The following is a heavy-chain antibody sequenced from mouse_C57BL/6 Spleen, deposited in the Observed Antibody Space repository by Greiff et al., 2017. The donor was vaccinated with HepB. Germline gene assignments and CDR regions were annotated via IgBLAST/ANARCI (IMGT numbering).Heavy chain of an antibody. Sequence: QVQLQQPGAELVKPGASVKMSCKASGYTFTSYWITWVKQRPGQGLEWIGDIYPGSGSTNYNEKFKSKATLTVDTSSSTAYMQLSSLTSEDSAVYYCARITTVVATNYVDDWGQGTTLTVSS. CDR1: GYTFTSYW. D-gene: IGHD1-1*01. CDR2: IYPGSGST. CDR3: ARITTVVATNYVDD. J-gene: IGHJ2*01. V-gene: IGHV1-55*01.